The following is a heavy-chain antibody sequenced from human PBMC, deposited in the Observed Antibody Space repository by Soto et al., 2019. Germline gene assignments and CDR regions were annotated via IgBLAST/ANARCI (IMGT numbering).Heavy chain of an antibody. CDR2: INAGNGNT. J-gene: IGHJ4*02. D-gene: IGHD2-8*01. CDR1: GYTFTSYA. CDR3: AREYCTNGVCYLYYFDY. Sequence: QVRLVQSGAEVKKPGASVKVSCKASGYTFTSYAMHWVRQAPGQRLEWMGWINAGNGNTKYSQKFQGRVTITRDTSASTAYMELSSLRSEDTAVYYCAREYCTNGVCYLYYFDYWGQGTLVTVSS. V-gene: IGHV1-3*01.